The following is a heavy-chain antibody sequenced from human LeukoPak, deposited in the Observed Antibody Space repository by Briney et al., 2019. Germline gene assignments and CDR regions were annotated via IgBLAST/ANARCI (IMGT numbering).Heavy chain of an antibody. CDR2: ISGSGGST. D-gene: IGHD2-21*02. J-gene: IGHJ3*02. CDR3: AREHIVVVTIQDAFDI. Sequence: GGSLRLSCAASGFTFSSYAMSWVRQAPGKGLEWVSVISGSGGSTYYADSVKGRFTISRDNAKNSLYLQTNSLRAEDTALYYCAREHIVVVTIQDAFDIWGQGTMVTVSS. CDR1: GFTFSSYA. V-gene: IGHV3-23*01.